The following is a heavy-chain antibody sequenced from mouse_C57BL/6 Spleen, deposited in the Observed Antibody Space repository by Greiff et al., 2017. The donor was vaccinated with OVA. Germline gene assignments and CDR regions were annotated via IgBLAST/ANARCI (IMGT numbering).Heavy chain of an antibody. D-gene: IGHD1-1*01. Sequence: VQLQQSGAELVKPGASVKLSCTASGFNIKDYYMHWVKQRTEQGLEWIGRIDPEDGETKYAPKFQGKATITADPSSNTAYLQLSSLTSEDTAVDYCARDYGSSYEYFDVWGTGTTVTVSS. J-gene: IGHJ1*03. V-gene: IGHV14-2*01. CDR2: IDPEDGET. CDR3: ARDYGSSYEYFDV. CDR1: GFNIKDYY.